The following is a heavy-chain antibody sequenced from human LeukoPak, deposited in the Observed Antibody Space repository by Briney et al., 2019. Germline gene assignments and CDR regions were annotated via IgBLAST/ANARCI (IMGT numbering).Heavy chain of an antibody. CDR1: GFTFSSYG. J-gene: IGHJ4*02. Sequence: GGSLRLSCAASGFTFSSYGMHWVRQAPGKGLEWVAVISYDGSNKYYADSVKGRFTISRDNSKNTLYLQMNSLRAEDTAVYYCARSLGTARQMSNYWGQGTLVTVSS. V-gene: IGHV3-30*03. CDR3: ARSLGTARQMSNY. D-gene: IGHD6-6*01. CDR2: ISYDGSNK.